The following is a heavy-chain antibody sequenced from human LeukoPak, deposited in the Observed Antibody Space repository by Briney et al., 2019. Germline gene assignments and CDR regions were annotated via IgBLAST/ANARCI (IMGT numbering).Heavy chain of an antibody. J-gene: IGHJ4*02. V-gene: IGHV3-21*01. CDR1: GFTFSSYS. CDR2: ISSSSSYI. CDR3: ARDRMTTGITHLGD. D-gene: IGHD4-23*01. Sequence: GGSLRLSCAASGFTFSSYSMNWVRQAPGKGLEWVSSISSSSSYIYYADSVKGRFTISRDNAKNSLYLQMNSLRAEDTAVYYCARDRMTTGITHLGDWGQGTLVTISS.